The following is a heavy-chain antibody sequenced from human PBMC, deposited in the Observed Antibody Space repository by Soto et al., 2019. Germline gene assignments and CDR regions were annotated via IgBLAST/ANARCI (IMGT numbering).Heavy chain of an antibody. CDR2: IYYSGST. Sequence: SETLSLTCTVSGGSISSSSYYWGWIRQPPGKGLEWIGSIYYSGSTYYNPSLKSRVTISVDTSKNQFSLKLSSVTAADTAVYYCARRVVNYYRSGSYYRAASYYMDVWGKGTTVTVSS. CDR1: GGSISSSSYY. CDR3: ARRVVNYYRSGSYYRAASYYMDV. J-gene: IGHJ6*03. D-gene: IGHD3-10*01. V-gene: IGHV4-39*01.